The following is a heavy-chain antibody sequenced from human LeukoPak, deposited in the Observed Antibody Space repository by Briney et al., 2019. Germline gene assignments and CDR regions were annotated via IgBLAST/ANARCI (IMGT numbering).Heavy chain of an antibody. CDR3: ASEYYYDSSGYYH. D-gene: IGHD3-22*01. V-gene: IGHV4-59*04. CDR2: IYYSGST. Sequence: KPSETLSLTCAVSGGSISSYYWSWIRQPPGKGLEWIGYIYYSGSTYYNPSLKSRVTISVDTSKNQFSLKLSSVTAADTAVYYCASEYYYDSSGYYHWGQGTLVTVSS. CDR1: GGSISSYY. J-gene: IGHJ5*02.